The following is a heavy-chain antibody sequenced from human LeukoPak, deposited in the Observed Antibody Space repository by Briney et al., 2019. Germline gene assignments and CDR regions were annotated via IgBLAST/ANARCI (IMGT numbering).Heavy chain of an antibody. Sequence: SETLSLTCTVSGGSISSYYWGWIRQPPGKGLEWIGSIYYSGSTYYNPSLKSRVTISVDTSKNQFSLKLSSVTAADTAVYYCARSRDGYNYRAWAYYFDYWGQGTLVTVSS. CDR3: ARSRDGYNYRAWAYYFDY. CDR1: GGSISSYY. J-gene: IGHJ4*02. CDR2: IYYSGST. D-gene: IGHD5-24*01. V-gene: IGHV4-39*01.